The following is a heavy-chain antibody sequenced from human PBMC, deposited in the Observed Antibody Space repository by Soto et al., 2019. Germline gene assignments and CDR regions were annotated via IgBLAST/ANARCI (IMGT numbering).Heavy chain of an antibody. Sequence: SETLSLTSPVSGGSISSGCYYWSWIRQHPGKGLEWIGYIYYSGSTYYNPSLKSRVTISVDTSKNQFSLKLSSVTAADTAVYYCARESGYSGYDLELGMDVWGKGTTVTVSS. CDR3: ARESGYSGYDLELGMDV. D-gene: IGHD5-12*01. V-gene: IGHV4-31*03. J-gene: IGHJ6*04. CDR1: GGSISSGCYY. CDR2: IYYSGST.